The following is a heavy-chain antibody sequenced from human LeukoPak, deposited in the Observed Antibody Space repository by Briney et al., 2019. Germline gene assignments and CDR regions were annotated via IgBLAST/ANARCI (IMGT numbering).Heavy chain of an antibody. V-gene: IGHV4-61*01. CDR1: GGSISSGSYY. Sequence: SETLSLTCTVSGGSISSGSYYWSWIRQPPGKGLEWIGYIYYSGSTNYNPSLKSRVTISVDTSKNQFSLKLSSVTAADTAVYYCARKRGYSYGRHTWFDPWGQGTLVTVSS. J-gene: IGHJ5*02. CDR2: IYYSGST. D-gene: IGHD5-18*01. CDR3: ARKRGYSYGRHTWFDP.